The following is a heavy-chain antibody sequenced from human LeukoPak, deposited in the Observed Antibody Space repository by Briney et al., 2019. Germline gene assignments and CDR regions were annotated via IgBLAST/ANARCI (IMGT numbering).Heavy chain of an antibody. CDR2: INHSGST. CDR3: ARGGVYYYYGMDV. V-gene: IGHV4-34*01. J-gene: IGHJ6*02. CDR1: GGSFSGYY. Sequence: TSETLSLTCAVYGGSFSGYYWSWIRQPPGKGLEWIGEINHSGSTNYNPSLKSRVTISVDTSKNQFSLKLSSVTAADTAVYYCARGGVYYYYGMDVWGQGTTVTVSS.